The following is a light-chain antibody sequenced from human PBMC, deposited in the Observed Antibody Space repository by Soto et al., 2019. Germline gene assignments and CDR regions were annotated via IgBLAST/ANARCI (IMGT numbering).Light chain of an antibody. Sequence: QSALTQAASVSGSPGQSITISCTGTSSDVGSYNLVSWYQQHPGKAPKVMIYEVSKRPSGVPNRFSGSKSGYTASLTISGLQVEDEADYYCCSYAGSSTYVFGTGTKLTVL. CDR1: SSDVGSYNL. J-gene: IGLJ1*01. V-gene: IGLV2-23*02. CDR3: CSYAGSSTYV. CDR2: EVS.